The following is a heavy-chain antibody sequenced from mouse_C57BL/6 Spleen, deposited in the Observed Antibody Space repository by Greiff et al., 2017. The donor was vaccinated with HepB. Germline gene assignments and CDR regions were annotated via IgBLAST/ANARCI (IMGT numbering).Heavy chain of an antibody. CDR1: GYTFTSYG. CDR3: ARDGSVYDYSAMDY. V-gene: IGHV1-81*01. D-gene: IGHD1-3*01. Sequence: QVQLKESGAELARPGASVKLSCKASGYTFTSYGISWVKQRTGQGLEWIGEIYPRSGNTYYNEKFKGKATLTADKSSSTAYMELRSLTSEDSAVYFCARDGSVYDYSAMDYWGQGTSVTVSS. CDR2: IYPRSGNT. J-gene: IGHJ4*01.